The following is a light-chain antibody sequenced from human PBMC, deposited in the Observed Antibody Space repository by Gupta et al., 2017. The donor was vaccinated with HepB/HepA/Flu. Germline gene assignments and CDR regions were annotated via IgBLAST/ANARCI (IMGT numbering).Light chain of an antibody. CDR1: ALRDKF. V-gene: IGLV3-25*03. CDR2: KDT. J-gene: IGLJ2*01. CDR3: QSEDSSGTFVV. Sequence: SYQLTQPPSASVSPGQTPRITCSGDALRDKFVCWYQQMPGQAPVLLIYKDTQRPSGIPERISGSSSGATVTLTISGVQSEDEADYFCQSEDSSGTFVVFGGGTKLTVL.